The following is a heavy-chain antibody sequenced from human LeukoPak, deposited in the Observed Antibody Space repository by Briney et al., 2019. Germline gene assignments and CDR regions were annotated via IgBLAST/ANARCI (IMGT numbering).Heavy chain of an antibody. V-gene: IGHV3-30-3*01. CDR3: AKDAPYDYVWGSYRYDPTFDY. Sequence: GRSLRLSCAASGFTFSSYAMHWVRQAPGKGLEWVAVISYDGSNKYYADSVKGRFTISRDNSKNTLYLQMNSLRAEDTAVYYCAKDAPYDYVWGSYRYDPTFDYWGQGTLVTVSS. CDR2: ISYDGSNK. CDR1: GFTFSSYA. J-gene: IGHJ4*02. D-gene: IGHD3-16*02.